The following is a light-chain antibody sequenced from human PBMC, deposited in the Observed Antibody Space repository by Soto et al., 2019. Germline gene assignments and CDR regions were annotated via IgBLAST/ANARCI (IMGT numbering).Light chain of an antibody. CDR2: DAS. J-gene: IGKJ1*01. CDR3: QQYDTWPPGT. Sequence: MLMTQSPATLPVSPGERATLSCRASEDVSTKLAWYQQKPGQPPRLVIYDASTRATGIPARVSGSGSGKDFPLTISGLQSEDFGMYYCQQYDTWPPGTFGQGTKVE. V-gene: IGKV3-15*01. CDR1: EDVSTK.